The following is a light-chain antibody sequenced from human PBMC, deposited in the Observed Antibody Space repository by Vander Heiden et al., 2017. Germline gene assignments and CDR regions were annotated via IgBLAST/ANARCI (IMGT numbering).Light chain of an antibody. CDR2: AAS. J-gene: IGKJ1*01. V-gene: IGKV1-39*01. CDR3: QQTYSTFRT. CDR1: QYMRNY. Sequence: DVKMTQSPSSLSASEGVRVTISCRASQYMRNYLNWYQQKPGRAPKLLISAASILQSGVPSRFNGSGSGTYFTLTSTNLQPEDVATYYCQQTYSTFRTFGQGTKVEIK.